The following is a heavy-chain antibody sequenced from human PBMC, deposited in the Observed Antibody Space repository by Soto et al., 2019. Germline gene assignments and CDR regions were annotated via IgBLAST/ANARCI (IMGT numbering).Heavy chain of an antibody. Sequence: QVQLVQSGAEVKKPGASVKVSCKASGYTFTSYYMRWVRQAPGQGLEWMGIINPSGGSTSYAQKFQGRVTMTRDTSTSTVYMELSSLRSEDTAVYYCARETGQRIAVAGTRYYYYGMDVWGQGTTVTVSS. V-gene: IGHV1-46*01. CDR1: GYTFTSYY. D-gene: IGHD6-19*01. J-gene: IGHJ6*02. CDR3: ARETGQRIAVAGTRYYYYGMDV. CDR2: INPSGGST.